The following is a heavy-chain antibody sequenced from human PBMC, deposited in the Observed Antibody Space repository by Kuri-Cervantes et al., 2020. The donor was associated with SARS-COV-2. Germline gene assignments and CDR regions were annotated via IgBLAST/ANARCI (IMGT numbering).Heavy chain of an antibody. CDR3: ARPYDYVWGSYDY. V-gene: IGHV3-7*01. Sequence: GGSLRLSCAASGFSFNGYWMGWVRQAPGKGLEWLANIKQDGSEKYYADSVKGRFTISRDNSKNTLYLQMNSLRAEDTAVYYCARPYDYVWGSYDYWGQGTLVTVSS. CDR1: GFSFNGYW. J-gene: IGHJ4*02. D-gene: IGHD3-16*01. CDR2: IKQDGSEK.